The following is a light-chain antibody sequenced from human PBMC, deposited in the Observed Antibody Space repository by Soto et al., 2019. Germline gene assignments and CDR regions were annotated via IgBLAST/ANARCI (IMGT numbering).Light chain of an antibody. Sequence: QSALTQPASVSGSPGQSITISCTGTSSDVGGYKYVSWYQQQPGTAPKLLIYEVTNRPSGVSNRFSGSKSGNTASLTISGLQADDEADYYCSSFTSSSTYVVFGGGTKLTVL. CDR3: SSFTSSSTYVV. CDR2: EVT. V-gene: IGLV2-14*03. CDR1: SSDVGGYKY. J-gene: IGLJ2*01.